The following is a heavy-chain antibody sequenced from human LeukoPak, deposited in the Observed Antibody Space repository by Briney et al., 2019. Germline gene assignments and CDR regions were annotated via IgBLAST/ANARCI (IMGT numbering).Heavy chain of an antibody. Sequence: SETLSLTCAVYGGSFSGYYWSWIRQPPGKGLEWIGEINHSGSTNYNPSLKSRVTISVDTSKNQFSLKLSSVTAADTAVYYCARNTWQWLVRFYFDYWGQGTLVTVSS. CDR3: ARNTWQWLVRFYFDY. V-gene: IGHV4-34*01. D-gene: IGHD6-19*01. CDR1: GGSFSGYY. J-gene: IGHJ4*02. CDR2: INHSGST.